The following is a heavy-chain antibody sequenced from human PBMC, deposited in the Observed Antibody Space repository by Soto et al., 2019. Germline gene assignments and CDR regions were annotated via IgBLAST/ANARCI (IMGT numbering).Heavy chain of an antibody. V-gene: IGHV1-24*01. D-gene: IGHD6-6*01. CDR2: FDPEDGET. CDR3: ATVPSSPGAFDI. CDR1: GYTLTELS. Sequence: GASVKVCCKVSGYTLTELSMHWVRQAPGKGLEWMGGFDPEDGETIYAQKFQGRVTMTEDTSTDTAYMELSSLRSEDTAVYYCATVPSSPGAFDIWGQGTMVTVSS. J-gene: IGHJ3*02.